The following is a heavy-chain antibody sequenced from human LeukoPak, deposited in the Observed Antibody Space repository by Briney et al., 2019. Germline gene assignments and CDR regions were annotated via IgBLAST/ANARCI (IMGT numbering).Heavy chain of an antibody. CDR1: GDSFSSGDYY. J-gene: IGHJ4*02. V-gene: IGHV4-61*08. Sequence: SETLSLTCTVSGDSFSSGDYYWGWIRQPPGKGLEWIGYISYSGTTSYNPSLKSRVTISADTSKNQFSLKVRSVTAADTAVYYCARHNYGDSDQIKWGQGTLVTVSS. CDR2: ISYSGTT. CDR3: ARHNYGDSDQIK. D-gene: IGHD4-17*01.